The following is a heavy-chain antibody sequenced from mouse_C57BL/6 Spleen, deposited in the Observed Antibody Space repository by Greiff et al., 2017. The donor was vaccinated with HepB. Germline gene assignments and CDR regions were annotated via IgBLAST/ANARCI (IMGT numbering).Heavy chain of an antibody. V-gene: IGHV1-82*01. CDR3: ARWDGMDY. Sequence: QVQLKESGPELVKPGASVKISCKASGYAFSSSWMNWVKQRPGKGLEWIGRIYPGDGDTNYNGKFKGKATLTADKSSSTAYMQLSSLTSEDSAVYFCARWDGMDYWGQGTSVTVSS. J-gene: IGHJ4*01. CDR1: GYAFSSSW. CDR2: IYPGDGDT. D-gene: IGHD2-3*01.